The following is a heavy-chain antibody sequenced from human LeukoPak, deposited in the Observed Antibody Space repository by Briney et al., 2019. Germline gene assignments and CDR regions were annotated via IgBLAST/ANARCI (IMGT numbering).Heavy chain of an antibody. CDR3: AKEPREYCSSTSCPNWFDL. Sequence: GGSLRLSCAASGFTFNSYAMSWVRQAPGKGLKWVSAISASGGTTYYADSVKGRFTISRDNSENTLFLQMNSLRAEDMAVYYCAKEPREYCSSTSCPNWFDLWGQGTLVTVSS. CDR2: ISASGGTT. D-gene: IGHD2-2*01. CDR1: GFTFNSYA. J-gene: IGHJ5*02. V-gene: IGHV3-23*01.